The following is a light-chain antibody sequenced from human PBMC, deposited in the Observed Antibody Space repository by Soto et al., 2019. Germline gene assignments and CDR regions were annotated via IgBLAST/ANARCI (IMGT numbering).Light chain of an antibody. J-gene: IGLJ1*01. CDR1: SANIGAAYN. CDR3: QSYDSSLSGYV. Sequence: SVLTQPPSVSGSPGQRVTISCTGSSANIGAAYNVDWYHQLPGTAPKLLIYGNNNRPSGVPARFSVSMSGTSASLATAGLQAEDEGDSYCQSYDSSLSGYVFGTGTKVTVL. V-gene: IGLV1-40*01. CDR2: GNN.